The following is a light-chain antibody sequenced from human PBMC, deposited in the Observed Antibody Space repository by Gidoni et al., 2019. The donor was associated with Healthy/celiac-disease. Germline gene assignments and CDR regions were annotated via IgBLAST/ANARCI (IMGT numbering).Light chain of an antibody. J-gene: IGKJ3*01. CDR3: QQYDNLPFT. Sequence: DIQMTQSPSSLSASVGDRVTITCQASQDISNYVNWYQQKPGKAPKLLIYDASNLETGVPSRFSGSGAGTDFTVTISSLQPEDIATYYCQQYDNLPFTFGPGTKVEIK. CDR2: DAS. V-gene: IGKV1-33*01. CDR1: QDISNY.